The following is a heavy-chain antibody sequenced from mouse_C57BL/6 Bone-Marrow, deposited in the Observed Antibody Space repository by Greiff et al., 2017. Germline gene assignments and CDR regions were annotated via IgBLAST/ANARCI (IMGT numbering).Heavy chain of an antibody. Sequence: QVQLQQPGAELVKPGASVKMSCKASGYTFTSYWITWVKQRPGQGLEWIGVIYPGSGSTNYNEKIKSKATLTVDPSSITAYLQLSSLTSEASAVFDGARWDYYGDAMDYWGKGTSGTVAA. V-gene: IGHV1-55*01. D-gene: IGHD1-1*01. CDR3: ARWDYYGDAMDY. CDR2: IYPGSGST. CDR1: GYTFTSYW. J-gene: IGHJ4*01.